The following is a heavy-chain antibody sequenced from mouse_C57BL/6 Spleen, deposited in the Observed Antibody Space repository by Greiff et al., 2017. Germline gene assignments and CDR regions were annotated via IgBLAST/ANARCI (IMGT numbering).Heavy chain of an antibody. CDR2: IWSGGST. CDR1: GFSLTSYG. V-gene: IGHV2-2*01. D-gene: IGHD2-3*01. J-gene: IGHJ4*01. CDR3: SRDDGYYVDYAMDY. Sequence: VQLQQSGPGLVQPSQSLSITCTVSGFSLTSYGVHWVRQSPGKGLEWLGGIWSGGSTDYNAAFISRQSISKDNSKSQVFLKMNRLRAYDSAIYCCSRDDGYYVDYAMDYWGQGTSVTVSS.